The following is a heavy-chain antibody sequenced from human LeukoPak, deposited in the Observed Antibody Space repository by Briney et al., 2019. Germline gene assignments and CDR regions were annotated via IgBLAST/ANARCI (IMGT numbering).Heavy chain of an antibody. CDR3: ARDNLQLEMENWFDP. CDR2: ISSSSSYI. D-gene: IGHD1-1*01. J-gene: IGHJ5*02. V-gene: IGHV3-21*01. Sequence: GGSLRLSCAASGFTFSSYSMNWVRQAPGKGLEWVSSISSSSSYIYYADSVKGRFTISRDNAKNSLYLQMNSPRAKDTAVYYCARDNLQLEMENWFDPWGQGTLVTVSS. CDR1: GFTFSSYS.